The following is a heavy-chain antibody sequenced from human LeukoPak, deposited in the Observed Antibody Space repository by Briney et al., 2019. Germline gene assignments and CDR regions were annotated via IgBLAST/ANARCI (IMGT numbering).Heavy chain of an antibody. CDR2: IYYGGSS. V-gene: IGHV4-39*07. CDR3: ARGVRLALRYFDWLPTNYYYYYYMDV. D-gene: IGHD3-9*01. J-gene: IGHJ6*03. Sequence: SETLSLTCTVSGGSITSSKYYWGWIRQPPGKGLEWIGNIYYGGSSYYNPSLKSRVTMSIDTYKNQFSLKLSSVTAADTAVYYCARGVRLALRYFDWLPTNYYYYYYMDVWGKGTTVTISS. CDR1: GGSITSSKYY.